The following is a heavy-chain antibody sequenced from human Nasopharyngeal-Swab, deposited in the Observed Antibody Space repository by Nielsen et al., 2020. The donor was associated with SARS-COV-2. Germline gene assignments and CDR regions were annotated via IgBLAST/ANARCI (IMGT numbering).Heavy chain of an antibody. V-gene: IGHV3-48*04. CDR3: ARDSITIFGVVTVDDAFDI. J-gene: IGHJ3*02. D-gene: IGHD3-3*01. CDR1: GFTFSSYS. Sequence: GESLKISCAASGFTFSSYSMNWVRQAPGKGLEWVSYISSSSSTIYYADSVKGRFPISRDNAKNSLYLQMNSLSAEDTAVYYCARDSITIFGVVTVDDAFDIWGQGTMVTVSS. CDR2: ISSSSSTI.